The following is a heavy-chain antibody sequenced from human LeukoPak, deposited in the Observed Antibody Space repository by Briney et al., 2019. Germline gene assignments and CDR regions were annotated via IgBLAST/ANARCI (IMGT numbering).Heavy chain of an antibody. V-gene: IGHV1-69*04. CDR1: GGTFSSYA. D-gene: IGHD3-22*01. Sequence: ASVKVSCKASGGTFSSYAISWVRQAPGQGLEWMGRIIPILGIANYAQKFQGRVTITADKSMSTAYMELSSLRSEGTAVYYCARDPDYDSSGYYDYSGQGTLGTVS. CDR3: ARDPDYDSSGYYDY. J-gene: IGHJ4*02. CDR2: IIPILGIA.